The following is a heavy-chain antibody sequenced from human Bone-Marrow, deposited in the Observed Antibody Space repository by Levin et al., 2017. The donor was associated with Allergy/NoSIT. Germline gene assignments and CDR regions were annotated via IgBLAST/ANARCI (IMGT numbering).Heavy chain of an antibody. V-gene: IGHV1-2*02. CDR2: INPKTGAS. CDR3: AKGGNSGHLQY. D-gene: IGHD2/OR15-2a*01. CDR1: GYSFTGYY. Sequence: RASVKVSCKASGYSFTGYYIHWVRQAPGQGLEWMGWINPKTGASNSAQQFQGRVTLTRDTSITTSYMELSGLISDDSSIYYCAKGGNSGHLQYWGQGTLVTVSS. J-gene: IGHJ4*02.